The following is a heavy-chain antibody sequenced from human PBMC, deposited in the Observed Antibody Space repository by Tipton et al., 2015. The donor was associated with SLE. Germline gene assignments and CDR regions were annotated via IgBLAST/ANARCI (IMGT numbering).Heavy chain of an antibody. Sequence: TLSLTCTVSGGSISSGDYYWSWIRQPPGKGLEWIGYIYYSGSTYYNPSLKSRVTISVDTSKNQFSLKLSSVTAADTAVYYCAGLQIDFWSGPADVWGQGTTVTVSS. CDR3: AGLQIDFWSGPADV. CDR2: IYYSGST. V-gene: IGHV4-30-4*01. D-gene: IGHD3-3*01. CDR1: GGSISSGDYY. J-gene: IGHJ6*02.